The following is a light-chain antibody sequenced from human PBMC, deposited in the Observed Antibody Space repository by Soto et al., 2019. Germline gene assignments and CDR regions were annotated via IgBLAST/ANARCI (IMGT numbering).Light chain of an antibody. J-gene: IGLJ3*02. CDR1: SSDIGGYNY. Sequence: QSALTQPPSASGSPGQSVTISCTGTSSDIGGYNYVSWYQQHPGKAPKLMIYEVSKRPSGVPDRCSGSKSGSTASLTVSGLQAEDEADYYCSSYAGSKYWVFGGGTKLTVL. V-gene: IGLV2-8*01. CDR3: SSYAGSKYWV. CDR2: EVS.